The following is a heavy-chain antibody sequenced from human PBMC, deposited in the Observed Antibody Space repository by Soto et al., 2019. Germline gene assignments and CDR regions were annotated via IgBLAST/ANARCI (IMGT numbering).Heavy chain of an antibody. CDR3: ARGPTYCSGGSCYSVY. Sequence: ASVKVSCKASGYTFASYGIIWVRQAPGQGLEWMGWISAYNGNTNYAQKLQGRVTMTTDTSTSTAYMELRSLRSDDTAVYYCARGPTYCSGGSCYSVYWGQGTLVTVSS. J-gene: IGHJ4*02. D-gene: IGHD2-15*01. V-gene: IGHV1-18*01. CDR2: ISAYNGNT. CDR1: GYTFASYG.